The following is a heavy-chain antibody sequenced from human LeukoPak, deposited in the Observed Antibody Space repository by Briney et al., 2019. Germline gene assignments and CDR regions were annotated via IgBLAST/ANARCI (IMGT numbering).Heavy chain of an antibody. Sequence: GASVKVSCKASGYTFTSYGINWVRQATGQGLEWMGWMNPNSGNTGYAQKFQGRVTMTRNTSISTAYMELSSLRSEDTAVYYCARVCSSTSCYDDAFDIWGQGTMVTVSS. V-gene: IGHV1-8*02. CDR3: ARVCSSTSCYDDAFDI. D-gene: IGHD2-2*01. CDR2: MNPNSGNT. J-gene: IGHJ3*02. CDR1: GYTFTSYG.